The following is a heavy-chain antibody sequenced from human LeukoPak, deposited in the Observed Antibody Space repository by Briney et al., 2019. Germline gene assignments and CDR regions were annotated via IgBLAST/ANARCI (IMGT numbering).Heavy chain of an antibody. D-gene: IGHD6-13*01. V-gene: IGHV4-59*01. Sequence: SETLSLTCTVSGASISSYYWSWIRQPPGKGLEWIGYIYYNGSPNYNPSLKSRVTMSLDTSEYQFSLKLTSVTAADTAVYYCARCRGYSSSWARTFDIWGQGTMVTVSS. J-gene: IGHJ3*02. CDR3: ARCRGYSSSWARTFDI. CDR1: GASISSYY. CDR2: IYYNGSP.